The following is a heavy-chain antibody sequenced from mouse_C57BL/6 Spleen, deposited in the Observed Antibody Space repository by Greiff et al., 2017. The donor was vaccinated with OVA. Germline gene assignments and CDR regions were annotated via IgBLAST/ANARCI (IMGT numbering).Heavy chain of an antibody. CDR2: IYIGNGYT. D-gene: IGHD1-1*01. CDR1: GYTFTSSG. CDR3: ARRYRENWYFDV. V-gene: IGHV1-58*01. J-gene: IGHJ1*03. Sequence: VHVKQSGAELVRPGSSVKMSCKTSGYTFTSSGLHWVKPRPGPGLEWIGYIYIGNGYTEYNEKFKGKATLTSDTSSSTAYMQLSSLTSEDSAIYFCARRYRENWYFDVWGTGTTVTVSS.